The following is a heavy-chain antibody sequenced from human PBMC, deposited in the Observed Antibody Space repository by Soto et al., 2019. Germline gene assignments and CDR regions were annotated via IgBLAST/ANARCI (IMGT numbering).Heavy chain of an antibody. V-gene: IGHV3-23*01. J-gene: IGHJ4*02. Sequence: PGGSLRLSCAASGFTFSSNAMGWVRQAPGKGLEWVSAISGSGGATYYADSVKGRYTISRDNSKNTVYLQMNSLRAEDTAVYYCTRRTGFSSGQHDYWGQGTLVTVSS. CDR2: ISGSGGAT. CDR1: GFTFSSNA. D-gene: IGHD6-19*01. CDR3: TRRTGFSSGQHDY.